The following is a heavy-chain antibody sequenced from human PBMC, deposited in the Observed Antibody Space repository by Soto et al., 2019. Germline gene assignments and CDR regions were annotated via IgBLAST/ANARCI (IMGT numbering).Heavy chain of an antibody. Sequence: GASVKVSCKASGYTFTSYAMHWVRRAPGQRLEWMGWINAGNGDTKYSQKFQGRVTITRDTSASTAYMELSSLRSEDTAVYYCARGLWLDPYFDYWGQGTLVTVSS. CDR1: GYTFTSYA. CDR2: INAGNGDT. V-gene: IGHV1-3*01. CDR3: ARGLWLDPYFDY. D-gene: IGHD6-19*01. J-gene: IGHJ4*02.